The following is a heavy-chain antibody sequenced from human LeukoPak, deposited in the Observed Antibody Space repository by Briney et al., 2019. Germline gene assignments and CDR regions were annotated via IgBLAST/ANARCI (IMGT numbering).Heavy chain of an antibody. CDR2: INPNSGGP. J-gene: IGHJ3*02. D-gene: IGHD4-17*01. CDR1: GYTFTDYY. V-gene: IGHV1-2*02. Sequence: GASVKVSCKASGYTFTDYYIHWVRQAPGQGLEWMGWINPNSGGPNYAQKFQGRVTMTRDTSISTAYMELSRLGSDDTALYYCARTLNDYGDYKGAFDIWGQGTMVTVSS. CDR3: ARTLNDYGDYKGAFDI.